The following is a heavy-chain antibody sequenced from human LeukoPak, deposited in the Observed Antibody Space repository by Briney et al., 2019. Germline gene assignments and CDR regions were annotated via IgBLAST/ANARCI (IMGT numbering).Heavy chain of an antibody. Sequence: GGSLRLSCAASGFIFNSYGMHWVRQAPGKGLEWVAFIRYDGSNKYYADSVKGRFTISRDNSKNTLYLQMNSLRVEDTAVYYCATLPHYYDSSGSYYFDHWGQGTLVTVSS. D-gene: IGHD3-22*01. V-gene: IGHV3-30*02. CDR1: GFIFNSYG. CDR2: IRYDGSNK. CDR3: ATLPHYYDSSGSYYFDH. J-gene: IGHJ4*02.